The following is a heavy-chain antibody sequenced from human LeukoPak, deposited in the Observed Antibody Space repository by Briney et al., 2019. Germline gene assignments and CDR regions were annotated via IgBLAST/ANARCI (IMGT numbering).Heavy chain of an antibody. V-gene: IGHV3-30*04. J-gene: IGHJ5*02. CDR2: ISHDATE. CDR3: PRTGPENRLGNGLDA. CDR1: GFTIIGYA. Sequence: PGGSLRLSCAASGFTIIGYAMYWVRQAPGKGLEFVASISHDATERYRESVKGRFTISRDTSKNTVYLQMNTLRAEDSALYYCPRTGPENRLGNGLDAWGKGTQSPSPQ. D-gene: IGHD3/OR15-3a*01.